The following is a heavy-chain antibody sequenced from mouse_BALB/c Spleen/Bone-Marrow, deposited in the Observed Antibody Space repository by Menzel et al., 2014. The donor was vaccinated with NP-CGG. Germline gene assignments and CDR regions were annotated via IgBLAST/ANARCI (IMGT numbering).Heavy chain of an antibody. J-gene: IGHJ4*01. CDR1: GFSLTGYG. CDR3: AREGYDGYLYAMDY. V-gene: IGHV2-6-7*01. D-gene: IGHD2-3*01. CDR2: IWGDGST. Sequence: VHLVESGPGLVAPSQSLSITCTVSGFSLTGYGVNWVRQPPGKGLEWLGMIWGDGSTDYNSALKSRLSISKDNSKSQVFLKMNSLQTDDTARYYCAREGYDGYLYAMDYWGQGTSVTVSS.